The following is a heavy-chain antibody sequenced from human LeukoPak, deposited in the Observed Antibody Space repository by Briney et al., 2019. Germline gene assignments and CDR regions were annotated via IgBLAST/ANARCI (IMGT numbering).Heavy chain of an antibody. CDR2: FDPEDGET. J-gene: IGHJ4*02. D-gene: IGHD3-16*02. Sequence: ASVKVSCKVSGYTLTELSMHWVRQAPGKGLEWRGGFDPEDGETIYAQKFQGRVTMTEDTSTDPAYMELSSLRSEDTAVYYCATDQLYYDYVWGSYRRGYFDYWGQGTLVTVSS. CDR3: ATDQLYYDYVWGSYRRGYFDY. V-gene: IGHV1-24*01. CDR1: GYTLTELS.